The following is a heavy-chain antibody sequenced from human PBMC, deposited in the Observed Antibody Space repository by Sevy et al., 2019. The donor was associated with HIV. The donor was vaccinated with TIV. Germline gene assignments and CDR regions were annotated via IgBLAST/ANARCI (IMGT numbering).Heavy chain of an antibody. J-gene: IGHJ6*02. CDR2: INSDSGVT. CDR3: ARLTTQPTSDLYGLDV. D-gene: IGHD4-17*01. V-gene: IGHV1-2*02. CDR1: GYIFTDYY. Sequence: ASVKVSCKASGYIFTDYYIHWVRQAPGQGLEWMAWINSDSGVTNYAQRFQGGVTVTRDTSLSTAYLGLTNLKSNDTAIYYCARLTTQPTSDLYGLDVWGQGTTVTVSS.